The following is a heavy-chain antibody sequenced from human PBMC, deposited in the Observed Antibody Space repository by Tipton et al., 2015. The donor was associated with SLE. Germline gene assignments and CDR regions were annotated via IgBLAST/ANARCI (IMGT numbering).Heavy chain of an antibody. D-gene: IGHD6-6*01. Sequence: TLSLTCAVSGYSISSGSYWGWIRQPPGKGLEWIGCLFHSGSTYYNPSLKSRVTISVDTSKNQFSLKLSSVTAADTAVYYCARTLAAQFDYWGQGTLVTVSS. CDR3: ARTLAAQFDY. CDR2: LFHSGST. J-gene: IGHJ4*02. CDR1: GYSISSGSY. V-gene: IGHV4-38-2*01.